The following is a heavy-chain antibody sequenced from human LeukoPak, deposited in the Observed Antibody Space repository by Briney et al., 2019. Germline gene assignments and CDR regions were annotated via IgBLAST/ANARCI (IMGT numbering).Heavy chain of an antibody. CDR2: INTNTRNP. J-gene: IGHJ4*02. CDR1: GYTFTSYG. V-gene: IGHV7-4-1*02. CDR3: ARATRIVGATTFDY. Sequence: ASVKVSCKASGYTFTSYGISWVRQAPGQGLEWMGWINTNTRNPTYAQGFTGRFVFSLDTSVSTAYLQISSLKAEDTAVYHCARATRIVGATTFDYWGQGTLVTVTS. D-gene: IGHD1-26*01.